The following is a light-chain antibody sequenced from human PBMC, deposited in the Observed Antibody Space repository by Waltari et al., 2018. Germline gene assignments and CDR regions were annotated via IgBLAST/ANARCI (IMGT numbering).Light chain of an antibody. CDR3: QQSYSAPLH. J-gene: IGKJ4*01. CDR1: QAISTD. V-gene: IGKV1-39*01. Sequence: DTLMTQSPSSLSASVGDTVTITCRATQAISTDVNWYKNTPGMAPRLLIFSASTLHRGVPSRFRGSGSGPDFTLTITDLQPDDFATYYCQQSYSAPLHFGGGTRVDI. CDR2: SAS.